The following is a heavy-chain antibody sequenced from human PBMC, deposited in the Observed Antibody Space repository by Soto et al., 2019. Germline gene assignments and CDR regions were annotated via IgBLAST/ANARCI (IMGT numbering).Heavy chain of an antibody. Sequence: EVQLLESGGGLVQPGGSLRLSCAASGFTFSSYAMSWVRQAPGKGLEWVSAISGSGGSTYYADSVKGRFTISRDNSKNTLYLQMNSLRAEDTAVYYCAKERRDPRYYYYYMDVWGKGTTVTVSS. CDR1: GFTFSSYA. V-gene: IGHV3-23*01. D-gene: IGHD6-25*01. J-gene: IGHJ6*03. CDR2: ISGSGGST. CDR3: AKERRDPRYYYYYMDV.